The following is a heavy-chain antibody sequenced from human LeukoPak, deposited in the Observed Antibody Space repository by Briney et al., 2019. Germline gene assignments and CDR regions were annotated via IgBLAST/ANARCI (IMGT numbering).Heavy chain of an antibody. V-gene: IGHV4-59*01. J-gene: IGHJ4*02. CDR1: GGSISTYH. CDR3: ARGYSSLL. Sequence: SETLSLTCTVSGGSISTYHWNWIRQTPGKGLEWIGYIHYSESSKYNPSLRRRVTISVDTSKNQFSLKLSSVTAADTALYYCARGYSSLLWGQGTLVTVSS. D-gene: IGHD6-13*01. CDR2: IHYSESS.